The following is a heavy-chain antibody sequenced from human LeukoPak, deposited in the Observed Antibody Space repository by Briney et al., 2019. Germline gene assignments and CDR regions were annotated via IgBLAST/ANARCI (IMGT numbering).Heavy chain of an antibody. Sequence: SVKVSCKASGGTFSSYAISWVRQAPGQGLEWMGGIIPIFGTANYAQKFQGRVTITTDGSTSTAYMELSSLRSEDTAVYYCARGAYDIVVVPAATGDAFDIWGQGTMVTVSS. J-gene: IGHJ3*02. V-gene: IGHV1-69*05. D-gene: IGHD2-2*01. CDR2: IIPIFGTA. CDR1: GGTFSSYA. CDR3: ARGAYDIVVVPAATGDAFDI.